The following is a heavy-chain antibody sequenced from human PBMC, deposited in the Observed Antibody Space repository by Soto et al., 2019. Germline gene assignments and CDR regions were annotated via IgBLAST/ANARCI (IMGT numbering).Heavy chain of an antibody. CDR2: IYSSGNT. CDR1: GGSISSSDYY. V-gene: IGHV4-61*08. D-gene: IGHD6-19*01. J-gene: IGHJ4*02. Sequence: PSETLSLTCTVSGGSISSSDYYWSWIRQPPGKGLEWIGYIYSSGNTYYNPSLKSRVTISVDTSKNQFSLKLSSVTAADTAVYYCAIIAVAGLFVDYWGQGTLVTVSS. CDR3: AIIAVAGLFVDY.